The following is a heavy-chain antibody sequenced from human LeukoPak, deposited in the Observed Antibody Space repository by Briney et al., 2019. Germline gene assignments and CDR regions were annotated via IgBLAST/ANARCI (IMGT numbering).Heavy chain of an antibody. CDR1: GGSFSGYY. V-gene: IGHV4-34*01. CDR2: INHSGST. Sequence: SETLSLTCAVYGGSFSGYYWSWIRQPPGKGLEWIGEINHSGSTNYNPSLKSRVTISVDTSKNQFSLKQSSVTAADTAVYYCARGQKRYFDYWGQGTLVTVSS. CDR3: ARGQKRYFDY. J-gene: IGHJ4*02.